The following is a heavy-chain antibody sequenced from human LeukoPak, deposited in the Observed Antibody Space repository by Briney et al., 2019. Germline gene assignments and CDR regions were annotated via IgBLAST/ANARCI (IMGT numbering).Heavy chain of an antibody. CDR1: GGSFSGYY. CDR3: ARAGRYYGSGVRFDP. CDR2: INHSGST. Sequence: SETLSLTCAVYGGSFSGYYWSWIRQPPGKGLEWIGEINHSGSTNYNPSLKSRVTISVDRSKNQFSLKLSSVTAADTAVYYCARAGRYYGSGVRFDPWGQGTLVTVSS. D-gene: IGHD3-10*01. V-gene: IGHV4-34*01. J-gene: IGHJ5*02.